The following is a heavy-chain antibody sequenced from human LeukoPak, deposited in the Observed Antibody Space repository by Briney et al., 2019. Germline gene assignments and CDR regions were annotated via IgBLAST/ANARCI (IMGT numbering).Heavy chain of an antibody. V-gene: IGHV1-69*13. CDR1: GGAFSSYA. Sequence: ASVKVSCKASGGAFSSYAISWVRQAPGQGLEWMGGIIPIFGTANYAQKFQGRVTITADESTSTAYMELSSLRSEDTAVYYCASEGGYNIPPSLDYWGQGTLVTVSS. D-gene: IGHD5-24*01. J-gene: IGHJ4*02. CDR2: IIPIFGTA. CDR3: ASEGGYNIPPSLDY.